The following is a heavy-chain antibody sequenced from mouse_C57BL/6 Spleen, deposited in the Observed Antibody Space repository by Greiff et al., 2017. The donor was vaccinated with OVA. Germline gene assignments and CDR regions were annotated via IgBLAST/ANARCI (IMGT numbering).Heavy chain of an antibody. CDR1: GYSITSGYD. V-gene: IGHV3-1*01. CDR3: ARDGYDGGFDY. CDR2: ISYSGST. D-gene: IGHD2-2*01. J-gene: IGHJ2*01. Sequence: EVQLVESGPGMVKPSQSLSLTCTVTGYSITSGYDWHWIRHFPGNKLEWMGYISYSGSTNYNPSLKSRISITHDTSKNHFFLKLNSVTTEDTATYYCARDGYDGGFDYWGQGTTLTVSS.